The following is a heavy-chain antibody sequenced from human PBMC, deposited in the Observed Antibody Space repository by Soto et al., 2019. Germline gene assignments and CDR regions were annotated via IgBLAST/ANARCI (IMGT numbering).Heavy chain of an antibody. J-gene: IGHJ1*01. CDR1: GYTFTNYV. Sequence: QVQLVQSGAEVKKPGASVKVSCKASGYTFTNYVIHWVRQAPGQRLEWMGWINSGNGKTKYSEKFQGRVTITRDTSASTAYMEMSSLTSEDTALYYCAREVLSLSSSWREYFQYWGQGTLVTVSS. CDR2: INSGNGKT. D-gene: IGHD6-13*01. CDR3: AREVLSLSSSWREYFQY. V-gene: IGHV1-3*01.